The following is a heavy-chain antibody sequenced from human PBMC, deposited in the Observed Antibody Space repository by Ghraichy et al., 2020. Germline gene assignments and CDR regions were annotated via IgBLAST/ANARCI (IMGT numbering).Heavy chain of an antibody. CDR2: ISGSGGST. Sequence: GGSLRLSCAASGFTFSSYAMSWVRQAPGKGLEWVSAISGSGGSTYYADSVKGRFTISRDSSKNTLYLQMNSLRAEDTAVYYCAKDFPYDFPPYYGMDVWGQGTTVTVSS. CDR3: AKDFPYDFPPYYGMDV. D-gene: IGHD3-3*01. V-gene: IGHV3-23*01. J-gene: IGHJ6*02. CDR1: GFTFSSYA.